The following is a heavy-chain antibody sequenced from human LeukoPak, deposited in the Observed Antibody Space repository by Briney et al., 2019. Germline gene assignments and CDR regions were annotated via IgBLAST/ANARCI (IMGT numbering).Heavy chain of an antibody. CDR1: GYSISSGYY. V-gene: IGHV4-38-2*02. J-gene: IGHJ6*03. D-gene: IGHD4-17*01. CDR2: IYHSGST. CDR3: ARVFFSARDLYGDYGNRRVPRGQYYMDV. Sequence: NPSETLSLTCTVSGYSISSGYYWGWIRQPPGKGLEWIGSIYHSGSTYYNPSLKSRVTISVDTSKNQFSLKLSSVTAADTAVYYCARVFFSARDLYGDYGNRRVPRGQYYMDVWGKGTTVTVSS.